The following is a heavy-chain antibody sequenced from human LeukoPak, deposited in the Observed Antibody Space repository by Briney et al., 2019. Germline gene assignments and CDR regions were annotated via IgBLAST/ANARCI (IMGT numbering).Heavy chain of an antibody. V-gene: IGHV1-18*04. CDR3: ARLQTPGYSYGSLYYCYGMDV. Sequence: GASVKVSCKASGYTFTSYGISWVRQAPGQGLEWMGWISAYNGNTNYAQKLQGRVTMTTDTSTSTAYMELRSLRSDDTAVYYCARLQTPGYSYGSLYYCYGMDVWGKGTTVTVSS. CDR2: ISAYNGNT. D-gene: IGHD5-18*01. CDR1: GYTFTSYG. J-gene: IGHJ6*04.